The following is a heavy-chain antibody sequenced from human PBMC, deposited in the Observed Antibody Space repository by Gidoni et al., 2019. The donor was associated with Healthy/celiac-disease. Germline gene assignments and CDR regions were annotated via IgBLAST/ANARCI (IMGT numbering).Heavy chain of an antibody. CDR1: GFTCSSYS. CDR3: ASFDYYDSSGYS. D-gene: IGHD3-22*01. V-gene: IGHV3-21*01. Sequence: EVQLVESGGGLVKPGGSLRLSCAASGFTCSSYSMNWVRQAPGKGLECVSSISSSSSYIYYADSVKGRFTSSRDNAKNSLYLQMNSLRAEDTAVYYCASFDYYDSSGYSWGQGTLVTVSS. J-gene: IGHJ4*02. CDR2: ISSSSSYI.